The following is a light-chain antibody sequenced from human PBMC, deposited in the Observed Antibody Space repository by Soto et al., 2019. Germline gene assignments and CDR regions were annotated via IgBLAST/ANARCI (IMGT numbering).Light chain of an antibody. V-gene: IGKV1-39*01. CDR3: QASYSSPYT. CDR2: AAS. Sequence: DIQMTQSPSSLSASVGDRVTITCRASQSISNFVNWYQQKPGKVPNLLIYAASRLQIGVPPRFSGVGSGTDFPLPITSLQPKDLALSSGQASYSSPYTFGQGTKLEIK. J-gene: IGKJ2*01. CDR1: QSISNF.